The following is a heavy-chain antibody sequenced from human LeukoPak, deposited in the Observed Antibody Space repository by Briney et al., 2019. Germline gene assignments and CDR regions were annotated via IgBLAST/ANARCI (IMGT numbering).Heavy chain of an antibody. J-gene: IGHJ3*01. D-gene: IGHD6-19*01. V-gene: IGHV3-30*04. Sequence: GGSLRLSCAASGFTFGTYAMHWVRQAPGKGLEWVAVISYDGRNKYYADSVKGRFTISRDNSKNTLYLQMNSLRAEDTAIYYCAKDTRIAVAHDAFDVWGQGTMVTVSA. CDR1: GFTFGTYA. CDR3: AKDTRIAVAHDAFDV. CDR2: ISYDGRNK.